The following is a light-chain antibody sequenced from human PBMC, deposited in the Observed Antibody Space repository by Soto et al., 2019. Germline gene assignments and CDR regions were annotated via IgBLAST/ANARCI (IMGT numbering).Light chain of an antibody. V-gene: IGLV4-69*01. CDR1: SGHSSYA. CDR2: VNSDDSH. J-gene: IGLJ2*01. Sequence: QPVLTQSPSASASLGASVKLTCTLSSGHSSYAIAWHQQQPEKGPRYLMKVNSDDSHNKGDGIPDRFSGSSSGAERYLTISSLQSEDEADYYCQTWGTGIMVFGGGTKVTVL. CDR3: QTWGTGIMV.